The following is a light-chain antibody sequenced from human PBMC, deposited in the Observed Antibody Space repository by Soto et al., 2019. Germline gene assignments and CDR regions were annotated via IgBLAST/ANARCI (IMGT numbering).Light chain of an antibody. CDR1: HNISSW. V-gene: IGKV1-5*03. CDR2: KAF. Sequence: DIQMTQSPSTLSASVGDRVTITCRASHNISSWLAWYQQRPGKAPQVLIYKAFTLESGVPSSFNGSGSGTEFALTFSRLQPDDFENYYCQHDQTYSYTFGQGTKLELK. CDR3: QHDQTYSYT. J-gene: IGKJ2*01.